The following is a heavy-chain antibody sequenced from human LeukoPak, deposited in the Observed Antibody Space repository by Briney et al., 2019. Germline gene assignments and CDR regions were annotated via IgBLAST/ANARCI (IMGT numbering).Heavy chain of an antibody. CDR3: ARAITMVRGVIITDAFDI. J-gene: IGHJ3*02. D-gene: IGHD3-10*01. Sequence: ASVKVSCKASGFTFITYGFGWVRQAPGQGLEWMGWISAYDGDTKYAQNLQGRVTMTTDTSTSTAYMELRSLRSDDTAVYYCARAITMVRGVIITDAFDIWGQGTMVTVSS. CDR1: GFTFITYG. V-gene: IGHV1-18*01. CDR2: ISAYDGDT.